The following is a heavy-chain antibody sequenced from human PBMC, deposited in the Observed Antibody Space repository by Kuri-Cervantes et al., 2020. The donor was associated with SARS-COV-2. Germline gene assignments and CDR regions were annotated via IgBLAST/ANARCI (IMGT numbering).Heavy chain of an antibody. J-gene: IGHJ5*02. Sequence: SQTLSLTCAVYGGSFSGYYWSWIRQPPGKGLEWIGEINHSGSTNYNPSLKSRVTISVDTSKNQFSLKLSSVTAEDTAVYYCAKGGSSHRSLGLAFDPWGQGTLVTVSS. V-gene: IGHV4-34*01. CDR3: AKGGSSHRSLGLAFDP. D-gene: IGHD3-3*01. CDR2: INHSGST. CDR1: GGSFSGYY.